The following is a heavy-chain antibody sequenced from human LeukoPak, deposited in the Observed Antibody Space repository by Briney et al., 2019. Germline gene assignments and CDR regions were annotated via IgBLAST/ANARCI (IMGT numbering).Heavy chain of an antibody. J-gene: IGHJ3*02. CDR3: ARMGSGYPGDAFDI. D-gene: IGHD3-22*01. CDR2: IYYSGST. Sequence: SETLSLTCTVSGGSISSYYWSWIRQPPGKGLEWIGYIYYSGSTNYNPSLKSRVTISVDTSKNQFSLKLSSVTAADTAVYYCARMGSGYPGDAFDIWGQGTMVTVSS. V-gene: IGHV4-59*12. CDR1: GGSISSYY.